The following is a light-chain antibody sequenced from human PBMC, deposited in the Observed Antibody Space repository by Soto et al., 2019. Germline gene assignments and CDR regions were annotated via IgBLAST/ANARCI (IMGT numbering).Light chain of an antibody. J-gene: IGKJ2*01. CDR2: GAP. CDR1: QSITSTY. V-gene: IGKV3-20*01. Sequence: EIVLTQSPGTLSLSPGDRATLSCRASQSITSTYLAWYQKKPGQAPRLLIYGAPITANGIPDRFSGSGSGTDFTLTISRLEPEDFAVYYCQQYGSSPYTFGQGTKVDIK. CDR3: QQYGSSPYT.